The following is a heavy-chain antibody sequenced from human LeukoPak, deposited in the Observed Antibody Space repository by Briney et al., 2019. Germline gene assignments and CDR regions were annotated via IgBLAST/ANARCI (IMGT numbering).Heavy chain of an antibody. Sequence: GGSLRLSCAASGFLFSSYAMSWVREAPGKGLEGGSAISGSGGSTYYADSVKGRFTISRDNSKNTLYLQMNSLRAEDTAVYYCAYYYYGSGSVDYYYGMDVWGQGTTVTVSS. D-gene: IGHD3-10*01. V-gene: IGHV3-23*01. J-gene: IGHJ6*02. CDR3: AYYYYGSGSVDYYYGMDV. CDR1: GFLFSSYA. CDR2: ISGSGGST.